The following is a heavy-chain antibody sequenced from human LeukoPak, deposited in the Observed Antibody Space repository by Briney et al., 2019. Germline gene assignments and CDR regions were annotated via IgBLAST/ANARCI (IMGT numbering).Heavy chain of an antibody. D-gene: IGHD2-2*01. Sequence: GGSLRLSCAASGFTFNSYAMSWVRQAPGKGLEWVSGISVTGSKRHYADSVKGRFTISRDNSKNTLYLQMNSLRAEDTALYYCAKDSLAYCTSSSCFDFDFWGQGALVTVSS. CDR3: AKDSLAYCTSSSCFDFDF. J-gene: IGHJ4*02. CDR1: GFTFNSYA. V-gene: IGHV3-23*01. CDR2: ISVTGSKR.